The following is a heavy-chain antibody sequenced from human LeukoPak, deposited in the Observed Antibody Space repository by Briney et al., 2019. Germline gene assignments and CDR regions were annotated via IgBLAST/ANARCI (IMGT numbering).Heavy chain of an antibody. D-gene: IGHD1-14*01. CDR1: GGSISSSNYY. CDR2: IFNSGST. J-gene: IGHJ6*03. Sequence: SETLSLTCTVSGGSISSSNYYWGWIRQPPGKGLEWIGYIFNSGSTYYNPSLKSRVIILVDTSKNQFSLKLSSVTAADTAVYYCARLGIPRSYYYYYMDVWGKGTTVTISS. V-gene: IGHV4-39*07. CDR3: ARLGIPRSYYYYYMDV.